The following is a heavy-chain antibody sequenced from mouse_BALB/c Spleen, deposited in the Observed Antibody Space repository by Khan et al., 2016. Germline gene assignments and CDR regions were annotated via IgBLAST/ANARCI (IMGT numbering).Heavy chain of an antibody. CDR2: IHYSGNT. J-gene: IGHJ4*01. V-gene: IGHV3-1*02. CDR3: ARSDFYRYDDAMDY. D-gene: IGHD2-14*01. Sequence: VQLQQSGPDLVKPSQSLSLTCTVSGYSITSGYSWQWIRQFPGNKLEWMGYIHYSGNTNYNPSLKSRISITRYTSKNQFFLQLNSVTTEDTATYFCARSDFYRYDDAMDYWGQGMSVTVSS. CDR1: GYSITSGYS.